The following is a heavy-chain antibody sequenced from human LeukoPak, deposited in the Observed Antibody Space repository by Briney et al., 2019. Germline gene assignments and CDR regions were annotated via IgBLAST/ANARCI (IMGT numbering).Heavy chain of an antibody. Sequence: PPGGSLRLSCAASGFTFSSYGMHWVRQAPGKGLEWVAVIWYDGSNKYYADSVKGRFTISRDNSKNTLYLQMNSLRAEDMAVYYCARDQCTNGVCYIGYWGQGTLDTVSS. D-gene: IGHD2-8*01. CDR1: GFTFSSYG. J-gene: IGHJ4*02. CDR2: IWYDGSNK. CDR3: ARDQCTNGVCYIGY. V-gene: IGHV3-33*01.